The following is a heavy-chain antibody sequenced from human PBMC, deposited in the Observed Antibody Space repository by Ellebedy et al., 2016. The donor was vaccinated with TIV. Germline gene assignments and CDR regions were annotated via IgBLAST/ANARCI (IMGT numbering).Heavy chain of an antibody. J-gene: IGHJ5*01. V-gene: IGHV1-18*04. Sequence: ASVKVSXXASGYTFSRYGISWVRQAPGQGLEWMGWSSTYNGNTNYAEKFQGRVTITADTLTNTAYMDFSYLKSDDSAVYFCARGGAVADPWFDPWGQGTLLIVSS. D-gene: IGHD6-19*01. CDR1: GYTFSRYG. CDR2: SSTYNGNT. CDR3: ARGGAVADPWFDP.